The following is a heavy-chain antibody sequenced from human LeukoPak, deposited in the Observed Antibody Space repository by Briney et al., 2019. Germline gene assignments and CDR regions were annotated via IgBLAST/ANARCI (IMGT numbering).Heavy chain of an antibody. J-gene: IGHJ6*02. CDR1: GYTFSSYG. CDR2: ISAYNGNT. CDR3: AREHCSSTSCYVDYYYGMDV. V-gene: IGHV1-18*01. Sequence: SVKVSCTASGYTFSSYGISWVRQAPGQGLEWMGWISAYNGNTNYAQKLQGRVTMTTDTSTSTAYMELRSLRSDDTAVYYCAREHCSSTSCYVDYYYGMDVWGQGTTVTVSS. D-gene: IGHD2-2*01.